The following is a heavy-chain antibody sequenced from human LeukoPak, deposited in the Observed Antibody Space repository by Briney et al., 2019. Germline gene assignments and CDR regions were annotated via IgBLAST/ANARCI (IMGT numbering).Heavy chain of an antibody. V-gene: IGHV4-39*07. D-gene: IGHD2-2*01. CDR3: ARGGGPAAIVSWFDP. Sequence: SETPSLTCTVSGGSISSTSYYSGWIRQPPGKGLEWIGSIYYSGTTYYNPSLKSRVTISVDTSKNQFSLKLSSVTAADTAVFYCARGGGPAAIVSWFDPWGQGTLVTVSS. CDR1: GGSISSTSYY. CDR2: IYYSGTT. J-gene: IGHJ5*02.